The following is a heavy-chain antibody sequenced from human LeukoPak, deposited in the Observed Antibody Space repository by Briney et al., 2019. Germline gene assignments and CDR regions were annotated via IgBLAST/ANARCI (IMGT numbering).Heavy chain of an antibody. J-gene: IGHJ4*02. CDR3: ARRAYYYGSGSYIRG. CDR2: INHSGST. D-gene: IGHD3-10*01. V-gene: IGHV4-39*07. Sequence: SETLSLTCTVSGGSISSSSYYWSWIRQPPGKGLEWIGEINHSGSTNYNPSLKSRVTISVDTSKNQFSLKLSSVTAADTAVYYCARRAYYYGSGSYIRGWGQGTLVTVSS. CDR1: GGSISSSSYY.